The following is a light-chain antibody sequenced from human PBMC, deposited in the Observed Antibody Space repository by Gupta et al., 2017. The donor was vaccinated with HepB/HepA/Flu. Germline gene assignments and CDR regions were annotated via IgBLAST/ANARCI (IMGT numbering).Light chain of an antibody. Sequence: QSVLTQPPSASGTPGQRVTLSCSGSSSNIGSNAVNWYQQLPGTAPNLLIYSSIQRPSGVPDRFSGSTSGASASLAISGLQSDDEGNYYCATWADGINGQVVFGGGTKLTVL. CDR1: SSNIGSNA. CDR2: SSI. V-gene: IGLV1-44*01. CDR3: ATWADGINGQVV. J-gene: IGLJ3*02.